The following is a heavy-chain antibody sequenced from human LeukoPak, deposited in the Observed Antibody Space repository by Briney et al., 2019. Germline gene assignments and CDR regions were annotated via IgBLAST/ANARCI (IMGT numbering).Heavy chain of an antibody. J-gene: IGHJ4*02. CDR3: ARDQSYDYVWGSYGFDY. Sequence: PSETLSLTCGVSGGSITSGGYFWSWVRQPPGKGLEWIGYISDSGSTYYSPSLKSRVTISVDTSKNQFSLKLSSVTAADTAVYYCARDQSYDYVWGSYGFDYWGQGTLVTVSS. CDR2: ISDSGST. D-gene: IGHD3-16*01. V-gene: IGHV4-30-4*07. CDR1: GGSITSGGYF.